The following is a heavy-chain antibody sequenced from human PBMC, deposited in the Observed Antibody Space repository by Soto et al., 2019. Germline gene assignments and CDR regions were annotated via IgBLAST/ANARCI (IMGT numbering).Heavy chain of an antibody. V-gene: IGHV4-59*01. CDR1: GGSISSYY. D-gene: IGHD3-10*01. J-gene: IGHJ6*02. Sequence: SETLSLTCPVSGGSISSYYWSWIRQPPGKGLEWIGYIYYSGSTNYNPSLKSRVTISVDTSKNQFSLKLSSVTAADTAVYYCARDQFGGNYYYYGMDVWGQGTTVTVSS. CDR2: IYYSGST. CDR3: ARDQFGGNYYYYGMDV.